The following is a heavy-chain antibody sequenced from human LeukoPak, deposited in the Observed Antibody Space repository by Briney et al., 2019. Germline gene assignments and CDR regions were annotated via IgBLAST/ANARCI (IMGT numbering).Heavy chain of an antibody. CDR3: AKGPAIGYCSGGSCYSGY. V-gene: IGHV3-30*18. Sequence: PGGSLRLSCAASGFTFSSYGMHWVRQAPGKGLEWVAVISYDGSNKYYADSVKGRFTISRDNSKNTLYLQMNSLRAEDTAVYYCAKGPAIGYCSGGSCYSGYWGQGTLVTVSS. J-gene: IGHJ4*02. CDR2: ISYDGSNK. CDR1: GFTFSSYG. D-gene: IGHD2-15*01.